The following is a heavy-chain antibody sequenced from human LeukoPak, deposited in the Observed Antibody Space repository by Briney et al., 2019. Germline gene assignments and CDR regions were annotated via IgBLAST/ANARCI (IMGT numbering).Heavy chain of an antibody. D-gene: IGHD2-2*03. CDR1: GFTFSSYS. Sequence: GGSLRLSCAASGFTFSSYSMNWVRQAPGKGLEWVSGINWNGGSTDYADSVKGRFTISRDNAKNSLYLQMNSLRAEDTALYYCARDGYCSSTSCFIDAFDIWGQGTMVTVSS. J-gene: IGHJ3*02. CDR2: INWNGGST. CDR3: ARDGYCSSTSCFIDAFDI. V-gene: IGHV3-20*04.